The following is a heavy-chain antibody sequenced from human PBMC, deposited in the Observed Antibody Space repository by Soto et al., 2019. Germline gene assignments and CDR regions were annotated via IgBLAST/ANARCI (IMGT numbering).Heavy chain of an antibody. D-gene: IGHD6-13*01. V-gene: IGHV3-48*01. CDR3: APAAAGNFDY. J-gene: IGHJ4*02. CDR2: ISSSSSSI. Sequence: PGGSLRLSCAVSGFTVSSYSMNWVRQAPGKGLEWISYISSSSSSIYYADSVKGRFTISRDNSKNTLYLQMNSLRAEDTAVYYCAPAAAGNFDYWGQGTLVTVSS. CDR1: GFTVSSYS.